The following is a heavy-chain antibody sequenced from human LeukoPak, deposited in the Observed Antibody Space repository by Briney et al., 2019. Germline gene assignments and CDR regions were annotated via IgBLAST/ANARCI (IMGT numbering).Heavy chain of an antibody. V-gene: IGHV4-39*07. CDR2: IYYSGST. CDR1: GGSISSSSYY. D-gene: IGHD2-2*01. CDR3: ARVRDIVVVPASYFDY. J-gene: IGHJ4*02. Sequence: PSETLSLTCTVSGGSISSSSYYWGWIRQPPGKGLEWIGSIYYSGSTYYNPSLKSRVTISVDTSKNQFSLKLSSVTAADTAVYYCARVRDIVVVPASYFDYWGQGTLVTVSS.